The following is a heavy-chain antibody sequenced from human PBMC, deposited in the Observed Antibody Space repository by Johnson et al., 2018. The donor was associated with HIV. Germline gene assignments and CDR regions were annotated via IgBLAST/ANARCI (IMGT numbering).Heavy chain of an antibody. CDR2: ISFDGGDK. V-gene: IGHV3-30*18. CDR3: AKDQWSSSWTNDAFDI. CDR1: GFSFSSYA. Sequence: QMMLVESGGGVVQPGRSLRLSCAASGFSFSSYAMHWVRQSPGKGLEWVAVISFDGGDKYYADSVKGRFTISRDNSKSTFFLQMNSLTPEDTGVYYCAKDQWSSSWTNDAFDIWGQGTMVTVSS. J-gene: IGHJ3*02. D-gene: IGHD6-13*01.